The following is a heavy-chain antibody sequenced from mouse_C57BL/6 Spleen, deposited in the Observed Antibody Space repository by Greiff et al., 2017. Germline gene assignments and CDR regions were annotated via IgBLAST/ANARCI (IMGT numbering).Heavy chain of an antibody. CDR2: IYPRDGST. CDR1: GYTFTSYD. CDR3: ARYYYGSSYWYFDV. Sequence: VQRVESGPELVKPGASVKLSCKASGYTFTSYDINWVKQRPGQGLEWIGWIYPRDGSTKYNEKFKGKATLTVDTSSSTAYMELHSLTSEDSAVYFCARYYYGSSYWYFDVWGTGTTVTVSS. D-gene: IGHD1-1*01. J-gene: IGHJ1*03. V-gene: IGHV1-85*01.